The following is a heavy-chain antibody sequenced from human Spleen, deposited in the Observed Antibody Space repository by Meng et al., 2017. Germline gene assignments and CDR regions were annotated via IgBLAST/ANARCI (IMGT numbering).Heavy chain of an antibody. CDR2: IGHSGIT. CDR1: GGSISTRGYY. CDR3: VRSSGWVRTGFDP. V-gene: IGHV4-39*01. D-gene: IGHD6-19*01. Sequence: QVQLQESGPGLVQPSEALSRTCSVSGGSISTRGYYWGWIRQPPGKGLEWIGSIGHSGITYYTPSLKSRVTVSIDTSKSQFSLKLTSVTAADTAVYYCVRSSGWVRTGFDPWGQGTLVTVSS. J-gene: IGHJ5*02.